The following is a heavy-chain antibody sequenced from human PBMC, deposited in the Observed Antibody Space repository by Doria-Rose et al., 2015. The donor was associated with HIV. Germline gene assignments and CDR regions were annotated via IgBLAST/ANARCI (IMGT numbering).Heavy chain of an antibody. J-gene: IGHJ4*02. CDR2: IFSYDER. V-gene: IGHV2-26*01. CDR3: ARIKSSRWYHKYYFDF. Sequence: SGPVLVKPTETLTLTCTVSGVSLSSPGMGVSWIRQPPGKALEWLANIFSYDERSYNTSLKSRLTISRGTCKSQVVLTMTDMDPVDTATYYCARIKSSRWYHKYYFDFWGQGALVIVSA. CDR1: GVSLSSPGMG. D-gene: IGHD6-13*01.